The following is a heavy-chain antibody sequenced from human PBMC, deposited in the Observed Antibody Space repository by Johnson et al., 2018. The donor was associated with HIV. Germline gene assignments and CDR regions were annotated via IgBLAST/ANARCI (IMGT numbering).Heavy chain of an antibody. D-gene: IGHD7-27*01. Sequence: QVQLVESGGGVVQPGRSLRLSCAASGFAFSSYAMHWVRQAPGKGLEWVAVISFDGSKEYYADSVKGRFTISRDNSNNTLHLQMSSLRAEDTAVYYCASPWGGRGLDAFDVWGQGTMVTVSS. V-gene: IGHV3-30-3*01. CDR3: ASPWGGRGLDAFDV. J-gene: IGHJ3*01. CDR2: ISFDGSKE. CDR1: GFAFSSYA.